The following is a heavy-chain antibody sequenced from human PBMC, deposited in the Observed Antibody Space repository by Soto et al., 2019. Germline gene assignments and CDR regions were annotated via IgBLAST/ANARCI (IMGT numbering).Heavy chain of an antibody. D-gene: IGHD6-6*01. J-gene: IGHJ4*02. CDR2: IKQDGSEK. CDR3: AKDATIEYSSSKPGY. CDR1: GFTFSSYW. V-gene: IGHV3-7*01. Sequence: GGSLRLSCAASGFTFSSYWMSWVRQAPGKGLEWVANIKQDGSEKYYVDSVKGRFTISRDNAKNSLYLQMNSLRAEDTAVYYCAKDATIEYSSSKPGYWGQGTLVTVSS.